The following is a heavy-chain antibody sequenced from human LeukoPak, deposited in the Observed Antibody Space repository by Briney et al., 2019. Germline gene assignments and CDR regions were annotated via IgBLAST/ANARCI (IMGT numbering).Heavy chain of an antibody. CDR3: ARDGYYVDY. V-gene: IGHV1-2*06. CDR1: RYTFTGYY. J-gene: IGHJ4*02. D-gene: IGHD5-12*01. Sequence: VASVKVSCNASRYTFTGYYMRWVRQAPGQGLEWMGRINPNSGGTDYAQKFQGRVTMTRDTSISTAYMELSRLRSDDTAVYYCARDGYYVDYWGQGTLVTVSS. CDR2: INPNSGGT.